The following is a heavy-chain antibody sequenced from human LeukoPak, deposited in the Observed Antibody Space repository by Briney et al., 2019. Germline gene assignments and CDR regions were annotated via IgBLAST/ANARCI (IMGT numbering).Heavy chain of an antibody. Sequence: SETLSLTCTVSGDSINSGSYHWGWIRQPPGKGLEWIGSIQHSGNTYYNPSLKSRLTISVDTSKNQFSLKLNSLTAADTGVFYCARALMTLVRGVPRTTWFDPWGQGTLVTVSS. D-gene: IGHD3-10*01. CDR3: ARALMTLVRGVPRTTWFDP. J-gene: IGHJ5*02. CDR2: IQHSGNT. CDR1: GDSINSGSYH. V-gene: IGHV4-39*07.